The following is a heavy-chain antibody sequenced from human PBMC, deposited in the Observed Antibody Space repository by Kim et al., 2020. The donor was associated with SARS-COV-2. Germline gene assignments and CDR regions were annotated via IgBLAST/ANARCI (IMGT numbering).Heavy chain of an antibody. CDR3: ASDGFRYSSGWYLDY. CDR2: ISSSSSTI. CDR1: GFTFSSYG. D-gene: IGHD6-19*01. V-gene: IGHV3-48*02. Sequence: GGSLRLSCAASGFTFSSYGMNWVRQAPGKGLEWVSYISSSSSTIYYADSVKGRFTISRDNAKNSLYLQMNSLRDEDTAVYYCASDGFRYSSGWYLDYWGQGTLVTVSS. J-gene: IGHJ4*02.